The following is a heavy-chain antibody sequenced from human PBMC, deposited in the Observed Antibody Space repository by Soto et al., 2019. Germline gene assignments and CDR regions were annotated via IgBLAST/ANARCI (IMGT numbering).Heavy chain of an antibody. CDR2: IYYSGST. D-gene: IGHD2-8*02. CDR1: GGSISSSSYY. CDR3: ARHPSGRPEKYWRTEYYYYGMDV. Sequence: SETLSLTCTASGGSISSSSYYWGWIRQPPGKGLEWIGSIYYSGSTYYNPSLKSRVTISVDTSKNQFSLKLSSVTAADTAVYYCARHPSGRPEKYWRTEYYYYGMDVWGQGTTVTVSS. V-gene: IGHV4-39*01. J-gene: IGHJ6*02.